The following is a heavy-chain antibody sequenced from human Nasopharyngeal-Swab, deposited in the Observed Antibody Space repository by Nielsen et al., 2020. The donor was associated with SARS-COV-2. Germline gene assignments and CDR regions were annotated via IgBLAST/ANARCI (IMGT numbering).Heavy chain of an antibody. V-gene: IGHV1-69*05. J-gene: IGHJ6*03. CDR3: AREESIRGYSGYDPYYMDV. Sequence: SVKVSCKASGGTFSSYAISWVRQAPGQGLEWMGGIIPIFGTANYAQKFQGRVTITTDKSTSTAYMELSSLRSEDTAVYYCAREESIRGYSGYDPYYMDVWGKGTTVTVSS. D-gene: IGHD5-12*01. CDR1: GGTFSSYA. CDR2: IIPIFGTA.